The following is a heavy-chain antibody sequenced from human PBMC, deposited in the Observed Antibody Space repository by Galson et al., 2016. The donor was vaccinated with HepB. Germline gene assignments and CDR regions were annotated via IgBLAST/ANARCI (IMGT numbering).Heavy chain of an antibody. Sequence: SLRLSCAASGFTFSSYAMNWVRQAPGKGLEWVSTINPSGGTTYFADSVKGRFTFSRDNSRKTLYLQMNSLRAEDTAVYYCAKTRGSTGGASYNSWQRLGVLGFDAFDLWGQGTVVTVSS. J-gene: IGHJ4*02. D-gene: IGHD2-8*02. CDR3: AKTRGSTGGASYNSWQRLGVLGFDAFDL. CDR1: GFTFSSYA. CDR2: INPSGGTT. V-gene: IGHV3-23*01.